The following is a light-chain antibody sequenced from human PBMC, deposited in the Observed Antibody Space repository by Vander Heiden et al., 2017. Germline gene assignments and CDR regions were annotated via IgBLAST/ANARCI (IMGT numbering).Light chain of an antibody. Sequence: QSVLTQPPPASGTPGQRVTISCSGSSSNIGSNTVNWYQQLGTAPRLLIYSNNQRPSGVPDRFSGSKSGTSASLAISGLQSEDEADYYCAAWDDSLNGFYVFGTGTKVTVL. CDR2: SNN. CDR1: SSNIGSNT. CDR3: AAWDDSLNGFYV. J-gene: IGLJ1*01. V-gene: IGLV1-44*01.